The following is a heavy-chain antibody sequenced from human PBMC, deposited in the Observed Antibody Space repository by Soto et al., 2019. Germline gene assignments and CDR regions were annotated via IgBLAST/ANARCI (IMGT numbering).Heavy chain of an antibody. CDR1: GFTFSSYG. Sequence: PGGSLRLSCAASGFTFSSYGMHWFRHAPGKGLEWVAVISYDGSNKYYADSVKGRFTISRDNSKNTLYLQMNSLRAEDTAVYYCAKLPGSYSGSQPNFDYWGQGTLVTVSS. CDR3: AKLPGSYSGSQPNFDY. CDR2: ISYDGSNK. J-gene: IGHJ4*02. V-gene: IGHV3-30*18. D-gene: IGHD1-26*01.